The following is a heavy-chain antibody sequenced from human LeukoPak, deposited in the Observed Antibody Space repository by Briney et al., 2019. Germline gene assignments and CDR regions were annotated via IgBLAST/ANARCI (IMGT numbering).Heavy chain of an antibody. Sequence: SETLSLTCTVSGGSISSYYWSWIRQPAGKGLEWIGRIYTSGSTNYNPSLKSRVTMSVDTSKNQFSLKLSSVTAADTAVYYCARGPYYYGSGSYFRYYYYYMDVWGKGTTVTVSS. CDR2: IYTSGST. CDR1: GGSISSYY. J-gene: IGHJ6*03. D-gene: IGHD3-10*01. V-gene: IGHV4-4*07. CDR3: ARGPYYYGSGSYFRYYYYYMDV.